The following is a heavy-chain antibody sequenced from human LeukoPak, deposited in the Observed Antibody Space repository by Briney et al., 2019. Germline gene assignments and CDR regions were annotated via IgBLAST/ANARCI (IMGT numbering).Heavy chain of an antibody. Sequence: ASVKVSCKASGYTFTSYGISWVRQAPGQGLEWMGWISAYNGNTNYAQKLQGRVTMTTDTSTSTAYMELRSLRSDDTAVYYCAREFVVVPAAMGIDYYYYGMDVWAKGPRSPSP. CDR2: ISAYNGNT. D-gene: IGHD2-2*01. CDR3: AREFVVVPAAMGIDYYYYGMDV. J-gene: IGHJ6*02. V-gene: IGHV1-18*01. CDR1: GYTFTSYG.